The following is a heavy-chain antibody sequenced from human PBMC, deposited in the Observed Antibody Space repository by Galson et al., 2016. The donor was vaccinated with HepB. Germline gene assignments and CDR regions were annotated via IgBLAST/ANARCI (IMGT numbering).Heavy chain of an antibody. V-gene: IGHV3-21*01. D-gene: IGHD3-3*01. CDR2: ISPSDTYI. CDR3: TRETIHPEGKFDY. J-gene: IGHJ4*02. Sequence: SLRLSCAASGFTFTSYTMNWVRQAPGKGLEWVSSISPSDTYIYYADSMKGRFTVPRDNPENSLYLQMNSLRVEDSAVYYCTRETIHPEGKFDYWGQGVLVTVSS. CDR1: GFTFTSYT.